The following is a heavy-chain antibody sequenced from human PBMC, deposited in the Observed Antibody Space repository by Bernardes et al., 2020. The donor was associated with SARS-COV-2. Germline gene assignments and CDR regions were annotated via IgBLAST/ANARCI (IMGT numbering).Heavy chain of an antibody. Sequence: GGSLRLSCAASGFTFRSYDMHWVRQATGKGLEWVSAIGTAGDTYYPGSVKGRFTISRENAKNSLYLQMNSLRAGDTAVYYCARAGLGSSWYYYYSMDVWGQGTTVTVSS. CDR1: GFTFRSYD. CDR3: ARAGLGSSWYYYYSMDV. V-gene: IGHV3-13*01. CDR2: IGTAGDT. J-gene: IGHJ6*02. D-gene: IGHD6-13*01.